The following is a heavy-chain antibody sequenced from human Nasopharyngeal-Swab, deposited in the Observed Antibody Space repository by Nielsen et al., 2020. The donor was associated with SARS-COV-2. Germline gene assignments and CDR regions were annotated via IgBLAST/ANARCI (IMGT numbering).Heavy chain of an antibody. CDR1: GFTFDTFG. CDR2: ISGSGNGT. CDR3: AKGGVSVYGDSYYFDF. J-gene: IGHJ4*02. V-gene: IGHV3-23*01. D-gene: IGHD4-17*01. Sequence: GESLKISCAASGFTFDTFGMTWVRQAPGKGLEWVSRISGSGNGTYYADSVKGRFTISRDNSKNTLYLQMNSLRADDTAVYYCAKGGVSVYGDSYYFDFWGQGTLVTVSS.